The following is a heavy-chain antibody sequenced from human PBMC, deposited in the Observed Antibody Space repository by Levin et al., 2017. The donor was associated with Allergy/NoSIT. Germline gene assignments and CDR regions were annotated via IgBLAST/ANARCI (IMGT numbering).Heavy chain of an antibody. Sequence: GESLKISCAASGFTFSSYGMHWVRQAPGKGLEWVAVISYDGSNKYYADSVKGRFTISRDNSKNTLYLQMNSLRAEDTAVYYCAKLPHGSGSFDAFDIWGQGTMVTVSS. V-gene: IGHV3-30*18. J-gene: IGHJ3*02. CDR3: AKLPHGSGSFDAFDI. D-gene: IGHD3-10*01. CDR1: GFTFSSYG. CDR2: ISYDGSNK.